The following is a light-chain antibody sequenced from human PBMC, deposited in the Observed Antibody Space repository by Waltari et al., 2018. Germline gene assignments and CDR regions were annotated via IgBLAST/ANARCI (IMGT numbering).Light chain of an antibody. CDR2: WAS. CDR3: QQYSSAVS. CDR1: QNIFHSSKNKDL. V-gene: IGKV4-1*01. J-gene: IGKJ4*01. Sequence: DIVMTQSPDSLTVSLVERATIHCRSNQNIFHSSKNKDLLAWYQHKPGQPPRLLISWASVREPGVPDRCTGRGSGTDFTLNIASLQAEDVAIYYCQQYSSAVSFGGGTKV.